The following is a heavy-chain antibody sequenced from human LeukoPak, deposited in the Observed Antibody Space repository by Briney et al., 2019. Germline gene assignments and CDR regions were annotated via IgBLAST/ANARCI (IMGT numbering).Heavy chain of an antibody. V-gene: IGHV4-59*08. CDR2: IYYSGST. J-gene: IGHJ4*02. CDR1: GGSISPYY. Sequence: SETLSLTCTVSGGSISPYYWSWIRQPPGRGLEWIGYIYYSGSTSYNPSLKSRVTISVDASKNQFSLKLSSVTATDTAVYYCASLSTVTQGYFDSWGQGTLVTVSS. D-gene: IGHD4-17*01. CDR3: ASLSTVTQGYFDS.